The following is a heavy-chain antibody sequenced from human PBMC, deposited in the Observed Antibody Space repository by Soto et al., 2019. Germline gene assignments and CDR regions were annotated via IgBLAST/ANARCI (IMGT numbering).Heavy chain of an antibody. D-gene: IGHD2-2*01. Sequence: ASVKVSCKAFGYTFTGYYMHWVRQAPGQGLEWMGWINPNSGGTNYAQKFQGWVTMTRDTSISTAYMELSRLRSDDTAVYYCARETVVVPAAMGPYYYGMDVWGQGTTVTVSS. CDR2: INPNSGGT. J-gene: IGHJ6*02. CDR1: GYTFTGYY. CDR3: ARETVVVPAAMGPYYYGMDV. V-gene: IGHV1-2*04.